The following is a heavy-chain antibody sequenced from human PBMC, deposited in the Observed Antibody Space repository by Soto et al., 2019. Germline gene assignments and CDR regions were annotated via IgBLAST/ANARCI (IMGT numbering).Heavy chain of an antibody. Sequence: PSDTLSLTCAVYGGCFSVYYWSWIRQPPGKGLEWIGDINHRGSTNYNPSLKSRVTISVDTSKNQFSLKLSSVTAADTAVYYCARGPRLLRYFDWKRFDYWGQGTLVTVSS. J-gene: IGHJ4*02. CDR2: INHRGST. V-gene: IGHV4-34*01. CDR1: GGCFSVYY. D-gene: IGHD3-9*01. CDR3: ARGPRLLRYFDWKRFDY.